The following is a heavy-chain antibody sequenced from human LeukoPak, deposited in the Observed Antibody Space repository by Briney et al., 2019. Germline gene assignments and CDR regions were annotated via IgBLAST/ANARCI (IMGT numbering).Heavy chain of an antibody. J-gene: IGHJ6*02. CDR1: GYSISSGYY. D-gene: IGHD3-10*01. CDR2: IYHSGST. Sequence: PSETLSLTCTVSGYSISSGYYWGWIRQPPGKGLEWIGSIYHSGSTSCNPSLKSRVTISVDTSKNQFSLNLSSVTAADTAVYYCARIGNYDSGSSIGMDVWGQGTTVTVSS. V-gene: IGHV4-38-2*02. CDR3: ARIGNYDSGSSIGMDV.